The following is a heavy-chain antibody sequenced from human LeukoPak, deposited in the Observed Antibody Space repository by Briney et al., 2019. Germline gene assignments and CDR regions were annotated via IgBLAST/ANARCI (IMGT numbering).Heavy chain of an antibody. CDR2: IIPIFGTA. V-gene: IGHV1-69*13. CDR3: ARGRMAGTYVFDY. Sequence: SVKVSCTASGDTFSSYAISWVRQAPGQGLEWMGGIIPIFGTANYAQKFQGRVTITADESTSTAYMALSSLRSEDTAVYYCARGRMAGTYVFDYWGQGTLVTVSS. D-gene: IGHD6-19*01. J-gene: IGHJ4*02. CDR1: GDTFSSYA.